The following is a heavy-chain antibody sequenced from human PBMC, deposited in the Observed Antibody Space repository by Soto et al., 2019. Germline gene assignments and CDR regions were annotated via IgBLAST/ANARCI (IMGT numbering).Heavy chain of an antibody. CDR3: ARGRFRRTWFDP. J-gene: IGHJ5*02. D-gene: IGHD3-16*01. V-gene: IGHV1-8*01. CDR1: GYTFTNYD. Sequence: QVQLVQSGAEVKKPGASVKVSCKASGYTFTNYDIHWVRQATGQGLEWMGWMNPDNGNTGQSKQFQGRVTMTRDTSISTAYMEMSSLRFEDTAVYYCARGRFRRTWFDPWGQGTLVTVSS. CDR2: MNPDNGNT.